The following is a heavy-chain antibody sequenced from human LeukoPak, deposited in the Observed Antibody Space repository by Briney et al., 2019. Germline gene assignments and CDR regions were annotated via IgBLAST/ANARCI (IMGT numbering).Heavy chain of an antibody. Sequence: GESLHISCPCSGSTFTNYWIGWVRQLPGKGLEWMAVTYPGDSDARYSPSFQGQLTVLADKTINTAYLQWSSLKASDTAMYFCARLQRGTQRGTYDIWGQGTMVIVSS. CDR1: GSTFTNYW. J-gene: IGHJ3*02. D-gene: IGHD1-1*01. V-gene: IGHV5-51*01. CDR3: ARLQRGTQRGTYDI. CDR2: TYPGDSDA.